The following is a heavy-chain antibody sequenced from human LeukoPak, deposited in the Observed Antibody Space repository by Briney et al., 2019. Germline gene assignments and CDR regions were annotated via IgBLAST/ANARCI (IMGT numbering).Heavy chain of an antibody. J-gene: IGHJ4*02. CDR3: ARVRVGMVRGAIRL. D-gene: IGHD3-10*01. V-gene: IGHV4-39*07. CDR1: GGSISSGDYY. CDR2: IYHSGST. Sequence: SETLSLTCIVSGGSISSGDYYWGWIRQPPGKGLEWIGSIYHSGSTYYNPSLKSRVTISVDTSKNQFSLKLSSVTAADTAVYYCARVRVGMVRGAIRLWGQGTLVTVSS.